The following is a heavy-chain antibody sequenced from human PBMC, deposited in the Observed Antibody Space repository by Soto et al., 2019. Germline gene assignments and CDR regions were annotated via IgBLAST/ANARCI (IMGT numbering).Heavy chain of an antibody. CDR2: INHSGST. Sequence: SSETLSLTCAVYGGSFSGYYWSWIRQPPGKGLEWIGEINHSGSTNYNPSLKSRVTISVDTSKNQFSLKLSSVTAADTAVYYCARGRGYYDSSGYYYSGSYCYYGMDVWGQGTTVTVSS. D-gene: IGHD3-22*01. CDR1: GGSFSGYY. CDR3: ARGRGYYDSSGYYYSGSYCYYGMDV. J-gene: IGHJ6*02. V-gene: IGHV4-34*01.